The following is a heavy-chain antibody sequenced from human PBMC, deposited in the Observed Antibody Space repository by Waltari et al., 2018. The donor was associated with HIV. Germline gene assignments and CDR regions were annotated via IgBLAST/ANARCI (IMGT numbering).Heavy chain of an antibody. CDR2: ISSSSSYI. D-gene: IGHD3-3*01. CDR1: GFTFSSYR. Sequence: EVQLVESGGGLVKPGGSLRLSCAASGFTFSSYRMTWVRQAPGKGLEWVSSISSSSSYIYYADSVKGRFTISRDNAKNSLYLQMNSLRAEDTAVYYCARDTSFWSSPDLDAFDIWGQGTMVTVSS. CDR3: ARDTSFWSSPDLDAFDI. J-gene: IGHJ3*02. V-gene: IGHV3-21*01.